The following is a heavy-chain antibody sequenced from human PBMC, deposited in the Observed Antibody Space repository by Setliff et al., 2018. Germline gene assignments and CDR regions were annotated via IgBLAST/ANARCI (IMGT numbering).Heavy chain of an antibody. D-gene: IGHD1-26*01. CDR3: AREVGTSTSSDAFDV. J-gene: IGHJ3*01. CDR2: IYHSGSA. Sequence: SETLRLSCAASGFTFSGYYMQWVRQPPGKGLEWIAYIYHSGSAYYNPSLKSRVTMSVDTSKNQFSLHLTSVTAADTAVYYCAREVGTSTSSDAFDVWGQGMMVTVSS. CDR1: GFTFSGYY. V-gene: IGHV4-30-4*01.